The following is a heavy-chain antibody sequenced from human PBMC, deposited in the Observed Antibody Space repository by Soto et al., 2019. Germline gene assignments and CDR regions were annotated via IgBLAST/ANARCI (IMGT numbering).Heavy chain of an antibody. V-gene: IGHV4-34*01. CDR3: ARGVILWFGELSRRGGYHYYMDV. CDR2: INDIGNI. J-gene: IGHJ6*03. CDR1: GGSFSGYQ. D-gene: IGHD3-10*01. Sequence: QVQLQQWGAGLLKPSETLSLTCAVYGGSFSGYQWSWIRQTPGKGLEWIGEINDIGNINYNPSLKSRVTILLDTPKKQIALKLSSVTAADSAVYYCARGVILWFGELSRRGGYHYYMDVWGKGTTVTVSS.